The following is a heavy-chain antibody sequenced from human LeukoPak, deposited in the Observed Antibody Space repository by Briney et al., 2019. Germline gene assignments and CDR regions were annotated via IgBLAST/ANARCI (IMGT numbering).Heavy chain of an antibody. D-gene: IGHD4-17*01. CDR2: INPNSGGT. Sequence: ASVKVSCKASGYTFTGYYMHWVRQAPGQGLELMGRINPNSGGTNYAQKFQGRVTMTRDTSISTAYMELSRLRSDDTAVYYCATHTPTDPLDYWGQGTLVTVSS. J-gene: IGHJ4*02. V-gene: IGHV1-2*06. CDR1: GYTFTGYY. CDR3: ATHTPTDPLDY.